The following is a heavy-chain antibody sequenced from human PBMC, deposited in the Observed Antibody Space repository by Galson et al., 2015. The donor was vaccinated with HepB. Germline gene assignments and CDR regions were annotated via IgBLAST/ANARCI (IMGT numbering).Heavy chain of an antibody. CDR3: ARDRYSSGWLDYYYGMDV. V-gene: IGHV3-30-3*01. Sequence: SLRLSCAASGFTFSSYAMHWVRQAPGKGLEWVAVISYDGSNKYYADSVKGRFTISRDNSKNTLYLQMNSLRAEDTAVYYCARDRYSSGWLDYYYGMDVWGQGTTVTVSS. D-gene: IGHD6-19*01. CDR1: GFTFSSYA. CDR2: ISYDGSNK. J-gene: IGHJ6*02.